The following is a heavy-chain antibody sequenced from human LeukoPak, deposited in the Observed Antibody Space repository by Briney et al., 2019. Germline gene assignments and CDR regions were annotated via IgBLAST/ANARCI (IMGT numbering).Heavy chain of an antibody. Sequence: NSSETLSLTCTVSGGSISSYYWSWIRQPPGKGLEWIGYIYYSGSTNYNPSLKSRVTISVDTSKNQFSLKLSSVTAADTAVYYCARGRDGYNGDYFDYRGQGTLVTVSS. J-gene: IGHJ4*02. D-gene: IGHD5-24*01. CDR2: IYYSGST. CDR3: ARGRDGYNGDYFDY. CDR1: GGSISSYY. V-gene: IGHV4-59*01.